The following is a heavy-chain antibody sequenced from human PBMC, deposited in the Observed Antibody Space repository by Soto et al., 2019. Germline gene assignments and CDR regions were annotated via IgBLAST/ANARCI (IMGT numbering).Heavy chain of an antibody. V-gene: IGHV4-30-4*01. Sequence: QLQLQESGPRLVKPSQTLSLTCTVSGGSVSSGDYSWSWIRQPPGTALEWIGHIYTGGGIYINPSLKSRVIISLDTYKSQFSLNLISVTAADTAVYYCASGLSGDKVDSWGQGTLVTVSS. J-gene: IGHJ4*02. D-gene: IGHD7-27*01. CDR2: IYTGGGI. CDR1: GGSVSSGDYS. CDR3: ASGLSGDKVDS.